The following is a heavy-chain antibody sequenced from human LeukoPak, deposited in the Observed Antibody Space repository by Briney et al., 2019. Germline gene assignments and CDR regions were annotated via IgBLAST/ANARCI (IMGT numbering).Heavy chain of an antibody. D-gene: IGHD5-12*01. CDR2: ISGSAGIT. J-gene: IGHJ4*02. CDR1: GFTFSSYA. V-gene: IGHV3-23*01. Sequence: GGSLRLSCAASGFTFSSYATSWVRQAPGKGLEWVSAISGSAGITYYADSVKGRFTISRDNSKNTLYLQMNSLRADDTAVYYCAKDPRVATIEIFDYWGQGTLVTVSS. CDR3: AKDPRVATIEIFDY.